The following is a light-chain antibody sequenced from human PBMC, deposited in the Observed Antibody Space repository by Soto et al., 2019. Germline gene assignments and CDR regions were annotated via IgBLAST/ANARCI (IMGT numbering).Light chain of an antibody. J-gene: IGLJ1*01. CDR3: SSYTSSSTRV. V-gene: IGLV2-14*03. CDR1: SSDVGAYDF. CDR2: EVS. Sequence: SVLPQPASVSVSPGQSITISCTGTSSDVGAYDFVSWYQQHPGKAPKLMIYEVSNRPSGVSNRFSGSKSVNTATLTISGLQAEDEADYYCSSYTSSSTRVFGTGTKVTVL.